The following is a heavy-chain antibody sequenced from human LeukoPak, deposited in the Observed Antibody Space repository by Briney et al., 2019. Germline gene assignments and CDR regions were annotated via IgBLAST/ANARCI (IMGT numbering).Heavy chain of an antibody. CDR3: ARRDIAARLNWFDP. D-gene: IGHD6-6*01. Sequence: KPSETLSLTCTVSGGSISSSRYYWGWIRQPPGKGLEWIENIYYSGSTYYNPSLKSRVTISLDTSKNQFSLKLSSVTAADTAVYYCARRDIAARLNWFDPWGQGTLVTISS. CDR1: GGSISSSRYY. V-gene: IGHV4-39*01. CDR2: IYYSGST. J-gene: IGHJ5*02.